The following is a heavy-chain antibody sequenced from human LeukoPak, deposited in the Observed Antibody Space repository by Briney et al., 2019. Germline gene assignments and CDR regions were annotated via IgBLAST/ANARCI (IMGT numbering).Heavy chain of an antibody. CDR3: TRLGSSGWFIDY. CDR2: IDPSDSYT. V-gene: IGHV5-10-1*01. Sequence: GESLKIPCKGSGYSVTSYCISWVRQMPGKGLEWMGRIDPSDSYTNYSPSFQGHVTISADKSISTAYLQWSSLKASDTAMYYCTRLGSSGWFIDYWGRGTLVTVSS. CDR1: GYSVTSYC. D-gene: IGHD6-19*01. J-gene: IGHJ4*02.